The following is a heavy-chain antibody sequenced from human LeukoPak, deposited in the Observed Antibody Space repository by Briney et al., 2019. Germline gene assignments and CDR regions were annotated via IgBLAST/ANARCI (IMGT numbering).Heavy chain of an antibody. CDR2: IYHSGST. V-gene: IGHV4-30-2*01. D-gene: IGHD5-24*01. CDR1: GGSISRGGYS. J-gene: IGHJ5*02. CDR3: ARGGMATITRVNWFDP. Sequence: PSQTLSLTCAVSGGSISRGGYSWSWIRQPPGKGLEWIGYIYHSGSTYYNPSLKSRVTISVDRSKNQFSLKLSSVTAADTAVYYCARGGMATITRVNWFDPWGQGTLVTVSS.